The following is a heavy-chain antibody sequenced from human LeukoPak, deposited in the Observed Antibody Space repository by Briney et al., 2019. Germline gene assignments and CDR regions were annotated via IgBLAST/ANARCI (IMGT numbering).Heavy chain of an antibody. V-gene: IGHV3-30-3*01. CDR2: IANDGSHT. Sequence: GGSLRLSCAASGFTFSNYFMHWVRQAPGKGLEWVADIANDGSHTFYVESVKGRFTISRDNSKNALYLQMNSLRVEDTAVYFCARERQDTIIHSGAFDIWGQGTMVTVSS. CDR3: ARERQDTIIHSGAFDI. CDR1: GFTFSNYF. D-gene: IGHD3-10*01. J-gene: IGHJ3*02.